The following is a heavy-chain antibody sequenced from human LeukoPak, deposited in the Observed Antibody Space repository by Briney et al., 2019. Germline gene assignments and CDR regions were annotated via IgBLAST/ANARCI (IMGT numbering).Heavy chain of an antibody. D-gene: IGHD3-3*01. CDR3: ARGRLLEWFDN. CDR2: ISDTGYT. V-gene: IGHV4-59*01. Sequence: PSETLSLTCTVSGGSISSYYWSWIRQPPGKRLEWIGYISDTGYTNYNPSLKSRVAISADTSKRQFSLKLSSVTAADTAVYYCARGRLLEWFDNWGQGTLVSVSS. J-gene: IGHJ5*02. CDR1: GGSISSYY.